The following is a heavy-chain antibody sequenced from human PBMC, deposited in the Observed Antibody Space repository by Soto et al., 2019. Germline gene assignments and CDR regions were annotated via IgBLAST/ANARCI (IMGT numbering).Heavy chain of an antibody. V-gene: IGHV1-18*01. CDR1: GYTFTSYG. CDR2: LSAYTGNT. CDR3: ARVRQDDFWSGYSRYYYYYMDV. J-gene: IGHJ6*03. D-gene: IGHD3-3*01. Sequence: QVQLVQSGAEVKKPGASVKVSCNASGYTFTSYGISWVRQAPGQGLEWMGWLSAYTGNTNYAQNLQDRVTMTTDTSTSTAYIELRSLRSDDTAVYFCARVRQDDFWSGYSRYYYYYMDVWGKGTTVTVSS.